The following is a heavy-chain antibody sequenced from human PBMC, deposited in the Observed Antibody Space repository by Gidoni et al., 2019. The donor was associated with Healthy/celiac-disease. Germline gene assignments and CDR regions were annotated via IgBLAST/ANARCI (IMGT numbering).Heavy chain of an antibody. CDR3: ARGPRFLDLNYFDY. Sequence: SSVKVSCKASGGTFSSYAISWVRQAPGQGLEWMGEIIPIFGTANYAQKFQGRVTITADESTSTAYMELSSLRSEDTAVYYCARGPRFLDLNYFDYWGQGTLVTVSS. CDR2: IIPIFGTA. CDR1: GGTFSSYA. V-gene: IGHV1-69*01. J-gene: IGHJ4*02. D-gene: IGHD3-3*01.